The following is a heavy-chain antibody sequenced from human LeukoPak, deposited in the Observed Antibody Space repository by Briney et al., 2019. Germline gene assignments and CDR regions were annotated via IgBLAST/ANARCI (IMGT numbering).Heavy chain of an antibody. Sequence: GGSLRLSCAASGFTVSSNYMSWVRQAPGKGLEWVSVIYSGGSTYYADSVKGRFTISRDNPKNTLYLQMNSLRAEDTAVYYCARDRGDGYNGAFDIWGQGTMVTVSS. D-gene: IGHD5-24*01. J-gene: IGHJ3*02. CDR1: GFTVSSNY. CDR2: IYSGGST. V-gene: IGHV3-53*01. CDR3: ARDRGDGYNGAFDI.